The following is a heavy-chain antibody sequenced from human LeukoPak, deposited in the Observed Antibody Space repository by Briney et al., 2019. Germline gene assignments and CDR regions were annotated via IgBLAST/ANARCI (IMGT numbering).Heavy chain of an antibody. CDR1: GFTFNNYA. Sequence: GGSLRLSCETSGFTFNNYAVSWVRQAPGKGLEWVSSISGGGTTYYADSVKGRFTISRDSSQNTLYLQMNSLRAEDEAVYFCARGWSSVSYDFQYWGQGTLVTVSS. V-gene: IGHV3-23*01. CDR2: ISGGGTT. CDR3: ARGWSSVSYDFQY. J-gene: IGHJ4*02. D-gene: IGHD6-13*01.